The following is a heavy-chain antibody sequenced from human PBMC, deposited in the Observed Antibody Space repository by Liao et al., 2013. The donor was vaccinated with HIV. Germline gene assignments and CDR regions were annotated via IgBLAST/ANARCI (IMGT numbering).Heavy chain of an antibody. D-gene: IGHD1-26*01. CDR3: ARVQWEPAPNWYFRS. Sequence: QVDLQQWGAGLLKPSQTLSLTCTVSGDLIRRDNYYWTWIRQPAGKGLEWIGHIYTGMSTTGTTNYNPSLKSRVSISADTSSNHVSLKLTSVTAADTAVYYCARVQWEPAPNWYFRSLGPWHPGHVSS. CDR1: GDLIRRDNYY. J-gene: IGHJ2*01. CDR2: IYTGMSTTGTT. V-gene: IGHV4-61*02.